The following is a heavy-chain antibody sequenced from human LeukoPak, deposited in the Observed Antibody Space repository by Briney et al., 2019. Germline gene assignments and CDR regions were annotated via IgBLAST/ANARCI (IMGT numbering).Heavy chain of an antibody. V-gene: IGHV4-38-2*01. D-gene: IGHD3-22*01. CDR2: IYHSGST. J-gene: IGHJ5*02. CDR3: ARRSLGDHDRSGYDGGWVET. Sequence: SETLSRTCAVSGYSISSGYYWGRIRQPPGKGLEWIGSIYHSGSTYYNPSLKSRVTISVDTSKNQFSLKQSSVTAADAAGYFRARRSLGDHDRSGYDGGWVETRGQRTLVTVSS. CDR1: GYSISSGYY.